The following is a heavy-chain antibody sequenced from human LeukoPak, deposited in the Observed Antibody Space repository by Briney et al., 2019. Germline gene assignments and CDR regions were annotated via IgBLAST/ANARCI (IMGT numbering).Heavy chain of an antibody. V-gene: IGHV3-15*01. CDR1: GFTFSNAW. CDR3: TTRYCSSTSCSGEGWFDP. D-gene: IGHD2-2*01. CDR2: NKSKTDGGTT. Sequence: GGPLRLSCAASGFTFSNAWMSWVREAPGKGLEWVGRNKSKTDGGTTDYAALVKGRFTISRDDSKNTLYLQMNSRKTEDTAVYYWTTRYCSSTSCSGEGWFDPWGQGTLVTVSS. J-gene: IGHJ5*02.